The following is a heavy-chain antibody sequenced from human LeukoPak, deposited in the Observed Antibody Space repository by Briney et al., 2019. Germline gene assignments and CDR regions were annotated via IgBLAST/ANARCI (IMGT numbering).Heavy chain of an antibody. CDR1: GFTFSSYG. D-gene: IGHD6-19*01. CDR3: AKDLGRQWLPTFDY. V-gene: IGHV3-30*18. Sequence: PGGSLRLSCAASGFTFSSYGMHWVRQAPGKGLEWVAVISYDGSNKYYADSVKGRFTISRDNSKNTLYLQMNSLRADDTAVYYCAKDLGRQWLPTFDYWGQGTLVTVSS. J-gene: IGHJ4*02. CDR2: ISYDGSNK.